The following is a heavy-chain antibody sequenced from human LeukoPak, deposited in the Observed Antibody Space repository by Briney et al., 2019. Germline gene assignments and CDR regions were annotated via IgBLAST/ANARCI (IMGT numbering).Heavy chain of an antibody. CDR2: ISYDGSNK. CDR1: GFTFSSYG. Sequence: GRSVRLSCAASGFTFSSYGMHWVRQAPGKGLEWVAVISYDGSNKYYADSVKGRFTISRDNSKNTLYLQMNSLRAEDTAVYYCAKDGDGYSYGEPADYWGQGTLVTVSS. CDR3: AKDGDGYSYGEPADY. D-gene: IGHD5-18*01. V-gene: IGHV3-30*18. J-gene: IGHJ4*02.